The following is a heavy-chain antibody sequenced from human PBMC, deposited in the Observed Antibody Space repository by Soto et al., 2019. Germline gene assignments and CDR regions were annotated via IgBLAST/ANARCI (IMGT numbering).Heavy chain of an antibody. J-gene: IGHJ4*02. Sequence: EVQLLESGRGLVRPGGSLRLSCAASGFSFTNYAMSWVRQAPGKGLEWLSAISVSGETTYYADSVRGRFTISRDNSRATVFLQMSNLIAEDTALYYCAKEQWLIQGHFDYWGQGILVTVSS. CDR3: AKEQWLIQGHFDY. CDR1: GFSFTNYA. D-gene: IGHD5-18*01. CDR2: ISVSGETT. V-gene: IGHV3-23*01.